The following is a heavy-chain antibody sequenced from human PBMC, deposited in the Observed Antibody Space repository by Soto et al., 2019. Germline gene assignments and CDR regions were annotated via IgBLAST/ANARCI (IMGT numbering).Heavy chain of an antibody. D-gene: IGHD6-19*01. CDR3: AKGRRRSSGSSDGP. V-gene: IGHV3-23*01. CDR1: GFTFSSYA. CDR2: ISGSGGST. Sequence: GGSLRLSCAASGFTFSSYAMSWVRQAPGKGLVWVSVISGSGGSTFYADSVKGRFTISRDNSKNTLYLQMNSLRAEDTAVYYCAKGRRRSSGSSDGPWGQGTLVTVSS. J-gene: IGHJ5*02.